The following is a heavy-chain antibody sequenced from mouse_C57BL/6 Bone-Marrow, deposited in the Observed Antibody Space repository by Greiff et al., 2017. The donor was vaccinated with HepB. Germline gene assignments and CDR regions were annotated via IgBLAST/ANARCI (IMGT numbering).Heavy chain of an antibody. CDR2: IDPETGGT. CDR1: GYTFTDYE. CDR3: TRDTTVVAPFAY. Sequence: VQLQQSGAELVRPGASVTLSCKASGYTFTDYEMHWVKQTPVPGLEWIGAIDPETGGTAYNQKFKGKAILTADKSSSTAYMELRSLTSEDAAVYYCTRDTTVVAPFAYWGQGTLVTVSA. D-gene: IGHD1-1*01. V-gene: IGHV1-15*01. J-gene: IGHJ3*01.